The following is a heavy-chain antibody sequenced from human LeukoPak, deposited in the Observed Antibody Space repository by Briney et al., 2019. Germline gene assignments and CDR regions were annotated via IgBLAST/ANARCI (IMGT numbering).Heavy chain of an antibody. V-gene: IGHV5-51*01. J-gene: IGHJ5*02. CDR1: GYSFTSYW. D-gene: IGHD2-2*01. CDR3: ARHLEYCSSTSCYNWFDP. Sequence: GESLKISCKGSGYSFTSYWIGWVRQMPGKGLEWMGIIYPGDSDTRYSPSFQGQVTISADKSISTAYLQWSSLKASDTAMYYCARHLEYCSSTSCYNWFDPWGQGTLVTVSP. CDR2: IYPGDSDT.